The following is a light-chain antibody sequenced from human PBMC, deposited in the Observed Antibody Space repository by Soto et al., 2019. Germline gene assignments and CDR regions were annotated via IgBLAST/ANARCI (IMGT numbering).Light chain of an antibody. CDR2: SNN. CDR3: AAWDDSLIAVV. V-gene: IGLV1-44*01. CDR1: SSNIGSSV. J-gene: IGLJ2*01. Sequence: QSVLTQPPSASGTPGQRVTISCSGSSSNIGSSVVNWYQQLPGTAPKLLIYSNNQRPSGVPDRFSGSKSGTSASLAISGLQSDDEADYYCAAWDDSLIAVVFGGGTKVTVL.